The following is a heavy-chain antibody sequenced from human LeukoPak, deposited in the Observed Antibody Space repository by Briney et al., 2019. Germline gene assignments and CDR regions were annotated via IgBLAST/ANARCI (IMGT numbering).Heavy chain of an antibody. CDR1: GGTFSSYA. J-gene: IGHJ4*02. CDR2: IIPILGIA. D-gene: IGHD3-10*01. CDR3: ASIPSTMVRATLFDY. V-gene: IGHV1-69*04. Sequence: ASVKVSCKASGGTFSSYAISWVRQAPGQGLEWMGRIIPILGIANYAQKFQGRVTITADKSTSTAYMELSSLRSEDTAVYYCASIPSTMVRATLFDYWGQGTLVTVSS.